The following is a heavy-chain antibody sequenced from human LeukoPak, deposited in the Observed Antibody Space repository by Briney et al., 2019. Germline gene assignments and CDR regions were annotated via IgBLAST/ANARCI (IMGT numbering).Heavy chain of an antibody. Sequence: ASVKVSCKTSGCAFIGYYIYWVRQAPGQGLGWMGRINPNSGDTNYAQKFQARVTMTRDKSINTAYMGLTSLTSDDRAVYYCARGAGITGTNWVRLDYFDFWGQGTLVTVSS. D-gene: IGHD1-7*01. J-gene: IGHJ4*02. V-gene: IGHV1-2*06. CDR1: GCAFIGYY. CDR2: INPNSGDT. CDR3: ARGAGITGTNWVRLDYFDF.